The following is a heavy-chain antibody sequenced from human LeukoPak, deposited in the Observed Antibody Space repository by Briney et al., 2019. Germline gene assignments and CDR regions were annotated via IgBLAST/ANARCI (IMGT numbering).Heavy chain of an antibody. CDR1: GGSFSGYY. CDR3: AKGIVVVPAAINWFDP. V-gene: IGHV4-34*01. Sequence: SETLSLTCAVYGGSFSGYYWSWIRQPPGKGLEWIGEINHSGSTNYNPSLKSRVTISVDTSKNQFSLKLSSVTAADTAVYYCAKGIVVVPAAINWFDPWGQGTLVTVSS. CDR2: INHSGST. J-gene: IGHJ5*02. D-gene: IGHD2-2*01.